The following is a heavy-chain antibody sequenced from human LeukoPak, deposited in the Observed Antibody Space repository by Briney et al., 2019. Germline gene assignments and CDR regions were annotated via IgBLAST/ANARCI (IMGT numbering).Heavy chain of an antibody. CDR3: ARVGLVSSSWYALLDY. D-gene: IGHD6-13*01. CDR2: IYHSGST. V-gene: IGHV4-4*02. CDR1: GGSISSSNW. J-gene: IGHJ4*02. Sequence: PSETLSLTCAVSGGSISSSNWWSWVRQPSGKGLEWIGEIYHSGSTNYNPSLKSRVTISVDKSKNQFSLKLSSVTAADTAVYYCARVGLVSSSWYALLDYWGQGTLVTVSS.